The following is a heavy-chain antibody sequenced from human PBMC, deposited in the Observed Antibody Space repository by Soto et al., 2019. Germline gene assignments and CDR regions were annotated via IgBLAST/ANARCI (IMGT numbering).Heavy chain of an antibody. J-gene: IGHJ4*02. CDR1: GFTFSSYA. CDR2: ISGSGGST. V-gene: IGHV3-23*01. D-gene: IGHD3-10*02. Sequence: GGSLRLSCAASGFTFSSYAMSWARQAPGKGLEWVSAISGSGGSTYYADSVKGRFTISRDNSKNTLYLQMNSLRAEDTAVYYCAKDLTMSEMYFDYWGQGTQVTVSS. CDR3: AKDLTMSEMYFDY.